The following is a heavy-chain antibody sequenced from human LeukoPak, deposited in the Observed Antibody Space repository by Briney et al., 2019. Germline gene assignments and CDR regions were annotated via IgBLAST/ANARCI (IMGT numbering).Heavy chain of an antibody. Sequence: GGSLRLSCAASGFTFSSYEMNWVRQAPGKGLEWVSYISSSGSTIYYADSVKGRFTISRDNAQASLYLQMISLRADDTAVYYCARVSGRLERQSDLDYWGQGTLAIVSS. CDR1: GFTFSSYE. D-gene: IGHD1-1*01. V-gene: IGHV3-48*03. CDR3: ARVSGRLERQSDLDY. J-gene: IGHJ4*02. CDR2: ISSSGSTI.